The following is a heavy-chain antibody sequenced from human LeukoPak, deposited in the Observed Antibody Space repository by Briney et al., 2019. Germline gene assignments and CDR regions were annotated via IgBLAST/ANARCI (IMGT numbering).Heavy chain of an antibody. CDR1: GFTFSNAW. D-gene: IGHD1-1*01. Sequence: GGSLRLSCAASGFTFSNAWMSWVRQAPGKGLEWVGRIKSKTGGGTTDYAAPVKGRFTISRDDSKNTLYLQMNSLKTEDTTVYYCTTGVLDYWGQGTLVTVSS. J-gene: IGHJ4*02. CDR2: IKSKTGGGTT. V-gene: IGHV3-15*01. CDR3: TTGVLDY.